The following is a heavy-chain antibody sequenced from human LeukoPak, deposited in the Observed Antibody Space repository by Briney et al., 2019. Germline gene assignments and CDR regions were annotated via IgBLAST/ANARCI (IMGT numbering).Heavy chain of an antibody. J-gene: IGHJ5*02. CDR2: INHSGST. CDR1: GGSFSGYY. CDR3: AKIAVVPAANWFDP. V-gene: IGHV4-34*01. D-gene: IGHD2-2*01. Sequence: SETLSLTCAVYGGSFSGYYWSWIRQPPGKGLEWIGEINHSGSTNYNPSLKSRVTISVDTSKNQFSLKLSFVTAADTAVYYCAKIAVVPAANWFDPWGQGTLVTVSS.